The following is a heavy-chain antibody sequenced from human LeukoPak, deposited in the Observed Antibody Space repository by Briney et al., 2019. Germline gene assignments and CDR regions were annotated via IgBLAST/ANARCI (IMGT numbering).Heavy chain of an antibody. CDR3: ARVGVYDSSGYYVGDDY. CDR1: RYTFTGYY. V-gene: IGHV1-2*06. Sequence: ASVKVSCKASRYTFTGYYMHWVRQAPGQGLEWMGRINPNSGGTNYAQKFQGRVTMTRDTSISTAYMELSRLRSDDTAVYYCARVGVYDSSGYYVGDDYWGQGTLVTVSS. D-gene: IGHD3-22*01. J-gene: IGHJ4*02. CDR2: INPNSGGT.